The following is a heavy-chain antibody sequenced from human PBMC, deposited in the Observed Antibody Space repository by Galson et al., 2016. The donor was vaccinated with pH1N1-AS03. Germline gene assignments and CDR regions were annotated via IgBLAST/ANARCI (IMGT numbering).Heavy chain of an antibody. CDR3: AKERGARDAYDI. V-gene: IGHV3-9*01. CDR1: GFTFHDYA. Sequence: SLRLSCAASGFTFHDYAMHWVRQAPGKGPEWVSGIAWNSGITGYGDSVKGRFTLSRDNAKNSLYLQMNSLKPEDTAVYSCAKERGARDAYDIWGQGTMVTVSS. D-gene: IGHD4-17*01. J-gene: IGHJ3*02. CDR2: IAWNSGIT.